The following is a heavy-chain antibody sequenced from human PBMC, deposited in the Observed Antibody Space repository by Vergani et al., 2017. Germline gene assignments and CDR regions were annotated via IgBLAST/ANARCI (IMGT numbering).Heavy chain of an antibody. CDR1: GFTFSSYW. V-gene: IGHV3-7*01. CDR3: ARSPSILTGYYRGWFDY. J-gene: IGHJ4*02. Sequence: EVQLVESGGGLVQPGGSLRLSCAASGFTFSSYWMSWVRQAPGKGLEWVANIKQDGSEKYYVDSVKGRFTISRDNAKNSLYLQMNSLRAEDTAVYYCARSPSILTGYYRGWFDYWGQGTLVTVSS. D-gene: IGHD3-9*01. CDR2: IKQDGSEK.